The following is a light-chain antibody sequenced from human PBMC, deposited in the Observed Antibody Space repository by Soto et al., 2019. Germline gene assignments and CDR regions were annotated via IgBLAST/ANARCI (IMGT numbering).Light chain of an antibody. Sequence: ETVMTQSPVTLSVSPGERATLSCRASQSVGSNLAWYQQKPGQAPRLLIFGASTRATGVPARFSGSGSGTEFTLTISSLQSEDFGLYYCQQYKNWPPVTFGGGTKVEIK. V-gene: IGKV3-15*01. CDR1: QSVGSN. J-gene: IGKJ4*01. CDR3: QQYKNWPPVT. CDR2: GAS.